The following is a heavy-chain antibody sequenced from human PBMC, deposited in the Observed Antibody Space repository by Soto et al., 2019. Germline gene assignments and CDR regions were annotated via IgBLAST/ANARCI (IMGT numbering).Heavy chain of an antibody. J-gene: IGHJ6*03. CDR3: ARVGYDFWSGQRLYYYYYYMDV. D-gene: IGHD3-3*01. CDR2: IYYSGST. Sequence: KPSETLSLTCTVSGGSISSYHWGWIRQPPGKGLEWIGYIYYSGSTNYNPSLKSRVTISVDTSKNQFSLKLSSVTAADTAVYYCARVGYDFWSGQRLYYYYYYMDVWGKGTTVTVSS. CDR1: GGSISSYH. V-gene: IGHV4-59*01.